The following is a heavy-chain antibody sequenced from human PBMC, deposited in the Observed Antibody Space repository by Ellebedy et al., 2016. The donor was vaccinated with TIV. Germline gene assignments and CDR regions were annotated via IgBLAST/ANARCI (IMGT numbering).Heavy chain of an antibody. CDR2: IIPILGIA. CDR1: GGTFSSYA. CDR3: ATHLVTLTNDAFDI. J-gene: IGHJ3*02. D-gene: IGHD3-9*01. V-gene: IGHV1-69*04. Sequence: ASVKVSCKASGGTFSSYAISWVRQAPGQGLEWMGRIIPILGIANYAQKFQGRVTMTEDTSTDTAYMELSSLRSEDTAVYFCATHLVTLTNDAFDIWGQGTMVTVSS.